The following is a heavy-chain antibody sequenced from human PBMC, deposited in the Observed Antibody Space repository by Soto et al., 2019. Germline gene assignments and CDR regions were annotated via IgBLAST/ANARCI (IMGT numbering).Heavy chain of an antibody. CDR1: GFIFSSCG. J-gene: IGHJ6*02. CDR2: ISYDENNK. CDR3: ARSTTWAPNYYYYALDV. Sequence: QVQLVESGGGVVQPGRSLRLSCAASGFIFSSCGMHWVRQAPGKGLEWVAVISYDENNKHYADSVKGRFTISRDNSKNTLYLQMNSLRVEDTAVYYCARSTTWAPNYYYYALDVWGQGTTVTVSS. V-gene: IGHV3-30*03. D-gene: IGHD1-1*01.